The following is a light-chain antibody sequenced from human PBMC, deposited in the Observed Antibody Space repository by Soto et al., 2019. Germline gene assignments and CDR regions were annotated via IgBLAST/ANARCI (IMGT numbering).Light chain of an antibody. Sequence: QTVVTQEPSLTVSPGGTVTLTCGSSTGAVTSGHFAYWLQQKPGQVPRTLIYDTNSKHSWTPDRFSGSLLGGKAALTLSGAQPEDEADHYCFLSYSGALDWVFGGGTKLTVL. CDR1: TGAVTSGHF. CDR2: DTN. J-gene: IGLJ3*02. CDR3: FLSYSGALDWV. V-gene: IGLV7-46*01.